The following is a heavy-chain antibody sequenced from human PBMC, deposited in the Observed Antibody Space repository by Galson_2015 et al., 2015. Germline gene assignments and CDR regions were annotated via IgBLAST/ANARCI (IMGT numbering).Heavy chain of an antibody. D-gene: IGHD6-13*01. J-gene: IGHJ3*01. CDR1: GFTVGDNY. CDR2: IFSGGST. CDR3: AKGYSSSWSYASNF. V-gene: IGHV3-53*01. Sequence: SLRLSCAASGFTVGDNYMSWVRQAPGKGLEWVSVIFSGGSTCYADSVKGRFTISRDKSKSTLYLQMSSLRADDTAVYYCAKGYSSSWSYASNFWGQGTMVTVSS.